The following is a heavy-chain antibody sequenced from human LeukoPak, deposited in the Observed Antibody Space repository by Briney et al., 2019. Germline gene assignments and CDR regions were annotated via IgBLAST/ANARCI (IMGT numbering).Heavy chain of an antibody. CDR3: ARGPKNYGGNAVSGY. Sequence: ASVKVSCKASGYTFTGYYMHWVRQAPGQGLEWMGWINPNSGGTNYAQKLQGRVTMTRDTSISTAYMELSRLRSDDTAVYYCARGPKNYGGNAVSGYWGQGTLVTVSS. D-gene: IGHD4-23*01. J-gene: IGHJ4*02. CDR1: GYTFTGYY. V-gene: IGHV1-2*02. CDR2: INPNSGGT.